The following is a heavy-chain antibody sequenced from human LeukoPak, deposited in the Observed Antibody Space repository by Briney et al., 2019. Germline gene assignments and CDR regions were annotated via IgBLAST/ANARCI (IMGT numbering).Heavy chain of an antibody. D-gene: IGHD3-10*01. V-gene: IGHV3-30-3*02. CDR3: AKSQAMVRYYGMDV. CDR1: GFTFSSYG. Sequence: PGGSLRLSCAASGFTFSSYGMHWVRQAPGKGLEWVAVISYDGSNKYYADSVKGRFTISRDNSKNTLYLQMNSLRAEDTAVYYCAKSQAMVRYYGMDVWGQGTTVTVSS. J-gene: IGHJ6*02. CDR2: ISYDGSNK.